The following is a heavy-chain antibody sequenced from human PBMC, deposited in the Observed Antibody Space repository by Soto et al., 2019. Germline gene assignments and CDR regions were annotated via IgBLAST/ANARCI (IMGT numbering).Heavy chain of an antibody. Sequence: QVQLVQSGAEVKKPGSSVKVSCKASGGTFSSYTISWVRQAPGQGLEWMGRIIPILGIANYAQKFQGRVTITADKSTSTAYMELSSLRSEDTAVYYCARFLPIAVAGKLYYYYYGMDVWGQGTTVTVSS. J-gene: IGHJ6*02. D-gene: IGHD6-19*01. CDR2: IIPILGIA. CDR1: GGTFSSYT. CDR3: ARFLPIAVAGKLYYYYYGMDV. V-gene: IGHV1-69*02.